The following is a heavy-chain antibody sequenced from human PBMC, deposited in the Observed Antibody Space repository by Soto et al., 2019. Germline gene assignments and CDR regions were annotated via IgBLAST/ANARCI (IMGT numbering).Heavy chain of an antibody. CDR3: ARGRYGGNFDY. J-gene: IGHJ4*02. CDR1: DSSITSNYY. V-gene: IGHV4-38-2*01. D-gene: IGHD2-15*01. Sequence: PSATLSLTCGVYDSSITSNYYWLWIRQPPGKGLEWSGDIHHRGTTYYTPSLKSRGTISMDTSRNHFSLRLTSVTAADTAIYYCARGRYGGNFDYWGQGTPVTVSS. CDR2: IHHRGTT.